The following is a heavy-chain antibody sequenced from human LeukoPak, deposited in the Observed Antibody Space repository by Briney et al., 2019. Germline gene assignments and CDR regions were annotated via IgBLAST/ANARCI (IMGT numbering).Heavy chain of an antibody. CDR1: GFSFSSYW. CDR2: IKQDGSEK. J-gene: IGHJ4*02. CDR3: AREIYYYDSSTSYLQFYFDY. V-gene: IGHV3-7*01. D-gene: IGHD3-22*01. Sequence: GGSLRLSCAASGFSFSSYWMSWVRQAPGKGLEWVANIKQDGSEKYYVDSVKGRFTISRDNAKNSLYLQMNSLRAEDTAVYYCAREIYYYDSSTSYLQFYFDYRGLGTLVTVSS.